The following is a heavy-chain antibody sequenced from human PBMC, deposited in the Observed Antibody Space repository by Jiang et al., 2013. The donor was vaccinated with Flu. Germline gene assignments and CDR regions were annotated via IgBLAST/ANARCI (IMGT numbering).Heavy chain of an antibody. Sequence: SGAEVKKPGASVKVSCKASGYTLPAMVSAGCDRPLDKGLSGWDGSAVTMVTQNYAXKVQGRVTMTTDTSTSTAYMELRSLRSDDTAVYYCAGELGAHYYGSGSYYALDYWGQGTLVTVSS. CDR2: SAVTMVT. CDR3: AGELGAHYYGSGSYYALDY. J-gene: IGHJ4*02. D-gene: IGHD3-10*01. CDR1: GYTLPAMV. V-gene: IGHV1-18*01.